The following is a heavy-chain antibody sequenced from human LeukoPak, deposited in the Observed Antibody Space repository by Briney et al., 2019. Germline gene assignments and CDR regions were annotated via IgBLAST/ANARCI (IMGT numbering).Heavy chain of an antibody. J-gene: IGHJ4*02. CDR2: ISAYNGNT. CDR3: ARDKASHPKDH. Sequence: ASVRLSCTASGYTFTSYGISWVRQAPGQGLEWMGWISAYNGNTNYAQNLQGRFTMTTDTSTSTAYMEMKSLRSDDTAVYYCARDKASHPKDHWGQGTLLSHSS. CDR1: GYTFTSYG. V-gene: IGHV1-18*01. D-gene: IGHD5-12*01.